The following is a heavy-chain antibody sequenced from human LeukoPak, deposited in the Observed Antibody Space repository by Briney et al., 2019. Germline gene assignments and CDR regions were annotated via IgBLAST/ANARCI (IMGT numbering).Heavy chain of an antibody. CDR2: ISSSSSYI. D-gene: IGHD3-22*01. CDR1: GFTFSSYS. J-gene: IGHJ4*02. Sequence: GGYLRRYCAASGFTFSSYSMNWLRHAPGIGLEWVSSISSSSSYIYYADSVKGRFTNSRDNAKNSLYLQMNSLRAEDTAVYYCARDTYYYDSSGYSVVDYWGQGTLVTVSS. V-gene: IGHV3-21*01. CDR3: ARDTYYYDSSGYSVVDY.